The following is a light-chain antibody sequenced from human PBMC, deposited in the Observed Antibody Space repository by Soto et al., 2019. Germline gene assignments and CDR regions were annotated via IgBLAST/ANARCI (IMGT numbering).Light chain of an antibody. J-gene: IGKJ1*01. CDR2: GAF. CDR3: QQYGSSPPWT. CDR1: QSVTTY. Sequence: EIVLTQSPATLSLSPGERANISCRASQSVTTYLAWYQQKPGQAPRLLIYGAFNRATGIPDRFSGSGSGTDFTLTISRLEPEDFAVYYCQQYGSSPPWTFGQGTKVDIK. V-gene: IGKV3-20*01.